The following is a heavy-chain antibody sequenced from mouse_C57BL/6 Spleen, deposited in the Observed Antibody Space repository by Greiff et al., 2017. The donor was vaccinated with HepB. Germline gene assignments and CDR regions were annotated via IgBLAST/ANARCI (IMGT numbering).Heavy chain of an antibody. CDR3: TRGGTTVVAQD. V-gene: IGHV5-9-1*02. CDR1: GFTFSSYA. D-gene: IGHD1-1*01. CDR2: ISSGGDYI. Sequence: EVKLVESGEGLVKPGGSLKLSCAASGFTFSSYAMSWVRQTPEKRLEWVAYISSGGDYIYYADTVKGRFTISRDNARNTLYLQMSSLKSEDTAMYYCTRGGTTVVAQDWGQGTTLTVSS. J-gene: IGHJ2*01.